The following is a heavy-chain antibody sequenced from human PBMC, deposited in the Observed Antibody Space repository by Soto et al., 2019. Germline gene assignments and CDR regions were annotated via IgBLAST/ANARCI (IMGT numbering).Heavy chain of an antibody. D-gene: IGHD3-16*02. V-gene: IGHV3-7*01. Sequence: EVQLVESGGGLVQPGGSLRLSCAASGFTFSRSWMSWVRQAPGKGLEWVATIEPDGSKKYYVDSVKGRFTISRDNAKNSLFLQMNSLRVGDTAVFYWADPLDRDVW. CDR3: ADPLDRDV. CDR2: IEPDGSKK. CDR1: GFTFSRSW. J-gene: IGHJ6*01.